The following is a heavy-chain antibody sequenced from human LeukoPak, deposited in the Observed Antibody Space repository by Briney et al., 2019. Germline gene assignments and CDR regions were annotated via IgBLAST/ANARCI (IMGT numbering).Heavy chain of an antibody. CDR3: AREGFRSGWYTPFDY. CDR2: IYYSGST. J-gene: IGHJ4*02. CDR1: GGSISSYY. V-gene: IGHV4-59*01. Sequence: SETLSLTCTVSGGSISSYYWSWIRQPPGKGLEWIGYIYYSGSTNYNPSLESRVTISVDTSKNQFSLKLSSVTAVDTAVYYCAREGFRSGWYTPFDYWGQGTLVTVSS. D-gene: IGHD6-19*01.